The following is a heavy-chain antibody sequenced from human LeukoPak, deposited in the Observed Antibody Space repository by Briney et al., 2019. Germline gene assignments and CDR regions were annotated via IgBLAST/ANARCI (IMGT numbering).Heavy chain of an antibody. V-gene: IGHV1-18*01. CDR2: ITSYNGNT. Sequence: EGSVKVSCKASSYTFTSYSINWVRQAPGQGLEWMGWITSYNGNTNYAHKLQGRVTMTTDTSTSTAYMELRSLRSDDTTVYYCARGRNYYGSGNYYAFDPWGQGTLVTVSS. J-gene: IGHJ5*02. D-gene: IGHD3-10*01. CDR3: ARGRNYYGSGNYYAFDP. CDR1: SYTFTSYS.